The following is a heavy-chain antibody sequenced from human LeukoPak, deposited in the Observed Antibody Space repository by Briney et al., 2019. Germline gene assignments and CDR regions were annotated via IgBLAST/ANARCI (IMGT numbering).Heavy chain of an antibody. CDR1: GGSISSGGYY. Sequence: PSETLSLTCTVSGGSISSGGYYWSWIRQPPGKGLEWIGYIYHSGSTYYNPSLKSRVTISVDRSKNQFSLKLSSVTAADTAVYYCARELDYYDSSGYYYGGVPREDWGQGTLVTVSS. V-gene: IGHV4-30-2*01. CDR2: IYHSGST. CDR3: ARELDYYDSSGYYYGGVPRED. J-gene: IGHJ4*02. D-gene: IGHD3-22*01.